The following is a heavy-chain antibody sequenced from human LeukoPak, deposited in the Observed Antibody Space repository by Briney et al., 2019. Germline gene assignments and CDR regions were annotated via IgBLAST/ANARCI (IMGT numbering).Heavy chain of an antibody. V-gene: IGHV3-33*01. CDR3: ARDLEDSSPFGAFDM. CDR2: IWSDGIRK. D-gene: IGHD3-22*01. Sequence: SCKASGYTFSNYGMHWVRQVPGKGLEWVAAIWSDGIRKYYADSVEGRLTISRDNSKNTLYLQMNSLRAEDTAVYYCARDLEDSSPFGAFDMWGQGTMVTVSS. J-gene: IGHJ3*02. CDR1: GYTFSNYG.